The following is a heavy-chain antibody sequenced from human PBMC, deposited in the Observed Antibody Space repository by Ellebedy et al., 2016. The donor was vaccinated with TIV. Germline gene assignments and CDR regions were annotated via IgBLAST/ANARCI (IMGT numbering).Heavy chain of an antibody. D-gene: IGHD1-26*01. J-gene: IGHJ4*02. CDR2: INPNSGVA. Sequence: ASVKVSXKASRYTFTGHYMHWVRQAPGQGPEWVGCINPNSGVAAYPPKFQGRVTVTRDTSVSIVSMDLSSLRSDDTALYYCAREMLGDNKSFDYWGQGTLVTVAS. CDR3: AREMLGDNKSFDY. V-gene: IGHV1-2*02. CDR1: RYTFTGHY.